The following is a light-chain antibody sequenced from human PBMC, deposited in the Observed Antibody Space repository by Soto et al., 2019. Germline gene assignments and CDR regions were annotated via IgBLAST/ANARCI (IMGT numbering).Light chain of an antibody. CDR2: QAS. J-gene: IGKJ1*01. CDR1: QGISTW. V-gene: IGKV1-5*03. Sequence: DIQMTQAPSTLSASVGDRVTITCRASQGISTWLAGYQQKPGKAPKLLIYQASSLESGVPSRFSGSGSGTEFTLSISSLQPEGFATYYCQQYFGYPWTFGKGNKVEI. CDR3: QQYFGYPWT.